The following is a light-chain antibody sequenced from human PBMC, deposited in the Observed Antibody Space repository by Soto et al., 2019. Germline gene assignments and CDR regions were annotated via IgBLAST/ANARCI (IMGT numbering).Light chain of an antibody. CDR3: QHSYSSPPWT. CDR1: QSISTY. J-gene: IGKJ1*01. V-gene: IGKV1-39*01. Sequence: DIHMTQSASSLSASVVDIFTISCRASQSISTYLNWYQQKPGTAPRLLIYRASTVKTGVPPRFSGSGSGRDFTLTISSLRPDDIATYFCQHSYSSPPWTFGPGTRWIS. CDR2: RAS.